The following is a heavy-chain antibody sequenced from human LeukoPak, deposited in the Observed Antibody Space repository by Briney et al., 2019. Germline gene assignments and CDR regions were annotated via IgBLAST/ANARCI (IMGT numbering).Heavy chain of an antibody. D-gene: IGHD2-15*01. J-gene: IGHJ4*02. CDR1: GFTFSSYS. Sequence: PEGSLRLSCAASGFTFSSYSMNWVRQAPGKGLEWVSYISSSSNTMYYADSVKGRFTISRDNAKNSLYLQMNSLRVEDTAVYYCAREKLLASWGQGTLVTVSS. CDR2: ISSSSNTM. V-gene: IGHV3-48*01. CDR3: AREKLLAS.